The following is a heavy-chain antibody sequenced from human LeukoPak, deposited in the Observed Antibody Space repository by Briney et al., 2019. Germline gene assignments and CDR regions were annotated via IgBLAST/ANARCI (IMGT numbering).Heavy chain of an antibody. CDR3: ARDPLLWFGEAIDY. V-gene: IGHV1-18*01. CDR1: GYTFTSYG. D-gene: IGHD3-10*01. J-gene: IGHJ4*02. CDR2: ISAYNGNT. Sequence: EASVKVSCKASGYTFTSYGISWVRQAPGQGLEWMGWISAYNGNTNYAQKLQGRVTMTTDTSTSTAYMELRSLRSDDTAVYYCARDPLLWFGEAIDYWGQGTLVTVPS.